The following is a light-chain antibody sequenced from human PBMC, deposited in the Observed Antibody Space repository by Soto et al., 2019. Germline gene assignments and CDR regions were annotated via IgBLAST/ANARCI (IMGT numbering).Light chain of an antibody. J-gene: IGKJ2*01. V-gene: IGKV3-15*01. CDR1: QTISTD. CDR3: QQYNNWPPYT. Sequence: EIVLTQSPATLSVSPGERATLSCRASQTISTDVAWYQHKPGQAPRLLIYSASTRATGIPARFSGSGSGTEFTLTISSLQSEDFAVYYCQQYNNWPPYTFGQGTKLEIK. CDR2: SAS.